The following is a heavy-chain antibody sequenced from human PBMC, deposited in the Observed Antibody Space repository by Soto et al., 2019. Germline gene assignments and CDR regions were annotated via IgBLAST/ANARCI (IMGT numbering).Heavy chain of an antibody. CDR2: IFYSWST. CDR3: ARDRGDYDFWSGTGGYFDF. CDR1: GGSINIGGYY. V-gene: IGHV4-31*03. D-gene: IGHD3-3*01. Sequence: QVQLQESGPGLVKPSQSLSLTCSVSGGSINIGGYYWSWIRQHPGKVLEWIGSIFYSWSTYYNPSLKSRVTISVDTSKNQFTLKLKSVTVADTAVYYCARDRGDYDFWSGTGGYFDFWGQGTLVTVSS. J-gene: IGHJ4*02.